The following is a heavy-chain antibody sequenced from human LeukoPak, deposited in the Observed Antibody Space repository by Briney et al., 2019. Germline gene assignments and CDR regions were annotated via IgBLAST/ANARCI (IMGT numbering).Heavy chain of an antibody. D-gene: IGHD3-22*01. V-gene: IGHV1-2*02. J-gene: IGHJ4*02. Sequence: GASVKVSCKASGYTFTGYYMHWVRQAPGQGLEWMGWINPNSGGTNYAQKFQGRVTMTRDTSISTAYMGLSRLRSDDTAVYYCVRVRGGGYYDSSGYLFFDYWGQGTLVTVSS. CDR2: INPNSGGT. CDR1: GYTFTGYY. CDR3: VRVRGGGYYDSSGYLFFDY.